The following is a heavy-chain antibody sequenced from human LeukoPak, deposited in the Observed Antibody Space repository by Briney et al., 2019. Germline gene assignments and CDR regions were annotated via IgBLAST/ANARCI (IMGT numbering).Heavy chain of an antibody. J-gene: IGHJ4*02. CDR3: ARGKWSTRH. CDR1: GFTVSSNY. V-gene: IGHV3-21*01. Sequence: GGSLRLSCAASGFTVSSNYMSWVRQAPGKGLEWVSSISSSSTYINYADSVKGRFTISRDNAKNSLYLQMNSLRAEDTAVYYCARGKWSTRHWGQGTLVTVSS. D-gene: IGHD2-15*01. CDR2: ISSSSTYI.